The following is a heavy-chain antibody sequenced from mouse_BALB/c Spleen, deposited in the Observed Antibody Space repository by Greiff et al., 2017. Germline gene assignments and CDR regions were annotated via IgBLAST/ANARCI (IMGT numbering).Heavy chain of an antibody. V-gene: IGHV2-9*02. CDR2: IWAGGST. Sequence: VKLVESGPGLVAPSQSLSIPCTVSGFSLTSYGVHWVRQPPGKGLEWLGVIWAGGSTNYNSALMSRLSISKDNSKSQVFLKMNSLQTDDTAMYYCARALYGAYWGQGTLVTVSA. D-gene: IGHD1-1*02. CDR3: ARALYGAY. J-gene: IGHJ3*01. CDR1: GFSLTSYG.